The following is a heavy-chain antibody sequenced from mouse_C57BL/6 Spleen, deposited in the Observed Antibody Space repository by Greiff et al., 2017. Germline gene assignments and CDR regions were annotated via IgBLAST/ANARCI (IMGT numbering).Heavy chain of an antibody. Sequence: LVESGAELVKPGASVKLSCKASGYTFTSYWMHWVKQRPGQGLEWIGMIHPNSGSTNYNEKFKSKATLTVDKSSSTAYMQLSSLTSEDSAVYYCARLEGYDADYWGQGTTLTVSS. CDR2: IHPNSGST. D-gene: IGHD2-2*01. J-gene: IGHJ2*01. CDR1: GYTFTSYW. V-gene: IGHV1-64*01. CDR3: ARLEGYDADY.